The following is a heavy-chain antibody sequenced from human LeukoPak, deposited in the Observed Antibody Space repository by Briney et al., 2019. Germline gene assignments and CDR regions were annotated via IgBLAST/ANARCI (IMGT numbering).Heavy chain of an antibody. CDR1: GFTFSSYS. V-gene: IGHV3-21*01. CDR3: ARDAAYGDYFDY. CDR2: ISSSSSYI. Sequence: GGSLRLSCAASGFTFSSYSMNWVRQAPGKGLEWVSSISSSSSYIHYADSVKGRFTISRDNAKNSLYLQMNSLRAEDTAVYYCARDAAYGDYFDYWGQGTLVTVSS. D-gene: IGHD4-17*01. J-gene: IGHJ4*02.